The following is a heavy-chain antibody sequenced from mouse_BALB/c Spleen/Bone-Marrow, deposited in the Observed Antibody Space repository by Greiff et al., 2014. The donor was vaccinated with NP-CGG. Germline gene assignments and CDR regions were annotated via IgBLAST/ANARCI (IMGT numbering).Heavy chain of an antibody. Sequence: DVKLVESGAELVKPGASVKLSCTASGFNIKDTYMHWVKQRPEQGLEWIGRIDPANGNTKYVPTFQGKATITADTSSNTAYLQLSSLTSKDTAVYYCASSGNYEGGAMDYWGQGISVTVSS. D-gene: IGHD2-1*01. V-gene: IGHV14-3*02. CDR1: GFNIKDTY. J-gene: IGHJ4*01. CDR2: IDPANGNT. CDR3: ASSGNYEGGAMDY.